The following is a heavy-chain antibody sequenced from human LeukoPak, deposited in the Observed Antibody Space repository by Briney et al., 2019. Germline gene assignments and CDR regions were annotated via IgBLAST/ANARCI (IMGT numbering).Heavy chain of an antibody. J-gene: IGHJ4*02. CDR2: ISYSGST. CDR3: ASHGNWNPFDY. V-gene: IGHV4-59*08. CDR1: GGSISSYY. D-gene: IGHD1-20*01. Sequence: PETLSLTCSVSGGSISSYYWSWIRQPPGKGLEWIGYISYSGSTNYNPSLKSRVTMSVDTSKNQFSLILISVTAADTAVYYCASHGNWNPFDYWGQGTLVTVSS.